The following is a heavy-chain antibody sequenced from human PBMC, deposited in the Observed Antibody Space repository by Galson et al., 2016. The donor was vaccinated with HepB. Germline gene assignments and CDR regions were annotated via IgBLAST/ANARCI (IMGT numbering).Heavy chain of an antibody. Sequence: SLRLSCAASGITLRGYAMNWVRQAPGKGXXXVSXXXRGXXYTXXXDSXXXRLSVSRXKAKNSLXXTMNYLXAEDTALYYCASERLDSSGYSYPDALEIWGLGTMVTVAS. CDR1: GITLRGYA. V-gene: IGHV3-21*01. D-gene: IGHD3-22*01. J-gene: IGHJ3*02. CDR2: XXRGXXYT. CDR3: ASERLDSSGYSYPDALEI.